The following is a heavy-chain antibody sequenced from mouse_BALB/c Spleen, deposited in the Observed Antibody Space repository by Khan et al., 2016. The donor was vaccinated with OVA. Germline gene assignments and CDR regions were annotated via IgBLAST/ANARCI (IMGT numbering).Heavy chain of an antibody. CDR3: ARGAGYWYFDV. Sequence: QLVQSGPELKKPGETVKISCKASGYTFTNYGMNWVKQAPGKGLKWMGWINTYTGEPTYTDDFKGRFAFSLETSASTAYLQINNLKNEDMATYFCARGAGYWYFDVWGAGTTVTVSS. CDR2: INTYTGEP. V-gene: IGHV9-1*02. J-gene: IGHJ1*01. CDR1: GYTFTNYG.